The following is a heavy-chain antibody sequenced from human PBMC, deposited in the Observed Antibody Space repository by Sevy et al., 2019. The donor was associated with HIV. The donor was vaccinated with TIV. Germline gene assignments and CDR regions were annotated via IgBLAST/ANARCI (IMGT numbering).Heavy chain of an antibody. D-gene: IGHD6-13*01. Sequence: GGSLRLSCAASGFTFSNAWMSWVRQAPGKGLEWVDRIKSKTDGGTTDYAAPVKGRFTISRDDSKNTLYLQMNSLKTEDTAVYYCTRPIAAAGSGAFDIWGQGTMVTVSS. CDR3: TRPIAAAGSGAFDI. J-gene: IGHJ3*02. CDR2: IKSKTDGGTT. V-gene: IGHV3-15*01. CDR1: GFTFSNAW.